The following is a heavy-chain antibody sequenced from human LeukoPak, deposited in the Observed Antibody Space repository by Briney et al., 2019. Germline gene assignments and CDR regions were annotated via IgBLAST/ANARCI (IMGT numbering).Heavy chain of an antibody. CDR2: MNPNSGNT. CDR3: AGSGSYYYYYYMDV. V-gene: IGHV1-8*03. Sequence: ASVKVSCKASGYTFTSYDINWVRQATGQGLEWMGWMNPNSGNTGYAQKFQGRVTITRNTSISTAYMELSSLRSEDTAVYYCAGSGSYYYYYYMDVWGKGTTVTVSS. D-gene: IGHD1-26*01. J-gene: IGHJ6*03. CDR1: GYTFTSYD.